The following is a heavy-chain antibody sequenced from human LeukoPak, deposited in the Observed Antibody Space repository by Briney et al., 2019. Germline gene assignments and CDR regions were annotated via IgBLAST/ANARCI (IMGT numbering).Heavy chain of an antibody. CDR3: AKVRRDGYNSLDY. CDR2: ISGSGGNT. V-gene: IGHV3-23*01. J-gene: IGHJ4*02. D-gene: IGHD5-12*01. CDR1: GFTLTNNA. Sequence: PGGSLRLSCAASGFTLTNNAMSWVRQAPGKGLEWVSTISGSGGNTYYADSVKGRFTISRGNSKNTLYLQMNSLRAEDTAVYYCAKVRRDGYNSLDYWGQGTLVTVSS.